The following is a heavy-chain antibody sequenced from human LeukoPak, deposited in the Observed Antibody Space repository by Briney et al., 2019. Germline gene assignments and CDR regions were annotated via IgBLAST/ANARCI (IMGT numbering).Heavy chain of an antibody. Sequence: GRSLRLSCAASGFTFDDYAMHWVRQAPGKGLEWVSGISWNSGSIGYADSVKGRFTISRDNAKNTLYLQMNTLRVEDTAVYYCTRDLMDYDVSTGLHHYYMDVWGQGTTVTVSS. D-gene: IGHD3-9*01. CDR1: GFTFDDYA. J-gene: IGHJ6*02. CDR2: ISWNSGSI. V-gene: IGHV3-9*01. CDR3: TRDLMDYDVSTGLHHYYMDV.